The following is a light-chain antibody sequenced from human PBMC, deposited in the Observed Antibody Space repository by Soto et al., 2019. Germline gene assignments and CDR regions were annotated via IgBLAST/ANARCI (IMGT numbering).Light chain of an antibody. V-gene: IGLV3-21*02. CDR1: NIGSKS. J-gene: IGLJ1*01. CDR3: QVWDRNSDHPGV. Sequence: SYDLTQPPSVSVAAGQTARITCWGNNIGSKSVHWYQQKPGQAPVLVVYDDSGRPSGIPERFSGSNSGNTATLTINRVEAGDEADFYCQVWDRNSDHPGVSGTGTKVTVL. CDR2: DDS.